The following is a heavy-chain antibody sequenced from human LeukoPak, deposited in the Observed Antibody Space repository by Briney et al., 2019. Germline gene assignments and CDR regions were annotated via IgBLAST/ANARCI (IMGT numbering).Heavy chain of an antibody. CDR3: ARDLRLWFGEFDY. Sequence: GGSLRLSCAASGFTFSSYAMHWVRQAPGKGLEWVAVISYDGSNKYYADSVKGRFTISRDNSKNTLYLQMNSLRAEDTAVYYCARDLRLWFGEFDYWGQGTLVTVSS. J-gene: IGHJ4*02. CDR1: GFTFSSYA. D-gene: IGHD3-10*01. CDR2: ISYDGSNK. V-gene: IGHV3-30-3*01.